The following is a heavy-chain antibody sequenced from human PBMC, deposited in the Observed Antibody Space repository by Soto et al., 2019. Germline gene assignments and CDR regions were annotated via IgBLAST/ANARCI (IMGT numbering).Heavy chain of an antibody. Sequence: SETLSLTCTVSGGSISSNSYYWGWIRQPPGKGLEWIGSIYYSGSTYYNPSLKSRVTISVDTSKNQFSLNLSYVTAADTAVYYCATIYYDLWTCYLYGMDVWGQGTTLTISS. CDR3: ATIYYDLWTCYLYGMDV. CDR2: IYYSGST. CDR1: GGSISSNSYY. J-gene: IGHJ6*02. V-gene: IGHV4-39*01. D-gene: IGHD3-3*01.